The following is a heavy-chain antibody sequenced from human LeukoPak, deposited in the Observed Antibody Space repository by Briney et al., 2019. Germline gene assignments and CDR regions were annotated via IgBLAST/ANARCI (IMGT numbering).Heavy chain of an antibody. D-gene: IGHD1-7*01. J-gene: IGHJ4*02. CDR2: VSGIGGNT. V-gene: IGHV3-43*02. Sequence: GGSLRLSCAASGFTFNVYAMHWVPQVPGEGLVCLSLVSGIGGNTYYEDSVKGRFTISRDNSKNSLYLQMNSLRTEDTALYYCAKDITNWNSRHFDYWGQGSLVTVSS. CDR1: GFTFNVYA. CDR3: AKDITNWNSRHFDY.